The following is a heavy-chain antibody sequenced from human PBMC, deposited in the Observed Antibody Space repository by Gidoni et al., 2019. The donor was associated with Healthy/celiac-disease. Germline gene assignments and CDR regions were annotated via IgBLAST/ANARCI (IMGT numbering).Heavy chain of an antibody. CDR3: AREAQDIVVVPAALDAFDI. D-gene: IGHD2-2*01. Sequence: QVQLVQSGAEVKQPGSSVKVSCKASGGTFSSYASSWVRQAPGQGLEWMGRIIPILGIANYAQKFQGRVTITADKSTSTAYMELSSLRSEDTAVYYCAREAQDIVVVPAALDAFDIWGQGTMVTVSS. CDR2: IIPILGIA. J-gene: IGHJ3*02. CDR1: GGTFSSYA. V-gene: IGHV1-69*04.